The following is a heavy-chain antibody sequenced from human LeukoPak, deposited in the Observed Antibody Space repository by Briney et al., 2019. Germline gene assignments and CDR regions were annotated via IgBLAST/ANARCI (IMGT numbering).Heavy chain of an antibody. V-gene: IGHV3-21*01. CDR3: ARDSTFAVATFDY. CDR2: ISSSSSYI. CDR1: GFTFSSYN. Sequence: PGGSLRLSCAASGFTFSSYNMNWVRQAPGKGLEWVSSISSSSSYIYYADSVKGRLTISRDNAKNSLYLQMNSLRAEDTAVYHCARDSTFAVATFDYWGQGTLVTVSS. D-gene: IGHD2/OR15-2a*01. J-gene: IGHJ4*02.